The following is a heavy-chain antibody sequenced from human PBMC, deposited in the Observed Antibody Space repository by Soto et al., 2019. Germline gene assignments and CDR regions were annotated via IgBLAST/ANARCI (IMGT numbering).Heavy chain of an antibody. D-gene: IGHD2-21*02. Sequence: QVQLVQSGAEVKKPGASVKVSCKASGDTFTDYYIHWVRQAPGQGLEWMGTVNPSGGHTTYAQHFLGRITTTGDTATSTLYMELTSLTSEDTAVYYCARGGHVVVVTAALDYWGQGTLVTVSS. CDR1: GDTFTDYY. V-gene: IGHV1-46*01. CDR2: VNPSGGHT. J-gene: IGHJ4*02. CDR3: ARGGHVVVVTAALDY.